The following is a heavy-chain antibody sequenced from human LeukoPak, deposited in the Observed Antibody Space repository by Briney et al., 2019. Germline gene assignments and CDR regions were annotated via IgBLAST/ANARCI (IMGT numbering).Heavy chain of an antibody. D-gene: IGHD3-10*01. CDR1: GFTFSSYA. V-gene: IGHV3-30-3*01. Sequence: PGGSLRLSCAASGFTFSSYAMHWVRQAPGKGLEWVAVISYDGSNKYYADSVKGRFTISRDNAKNSLYLQMNSLRAEDTALYYCAKRKLGEGYGMDVWGQGTTVTVSS. CDR3: AKRKLGEGYGMDV. J-gene: IGHJ6*02. CDR2: ISYDGSNK.